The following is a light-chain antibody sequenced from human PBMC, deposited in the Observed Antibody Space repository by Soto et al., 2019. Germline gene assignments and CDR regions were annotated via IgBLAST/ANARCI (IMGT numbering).Light chain of an antibody. CDR2: GAS. V-gene: IGKV3D-20*02. CDR3: QQRSNWPLT. J-gene: IGKJ5*01. Sequence: IVLTQSPGTLSLSPGERATLSCRASQSVSSSYLAWYQQKPGQAPRLLIYGASNRATGIPARFSGSGSGTDFTLTISSLEPEDFAVYYCQQRSNWPLTFGQGTRLEI. CDR1: QSVSSSY.